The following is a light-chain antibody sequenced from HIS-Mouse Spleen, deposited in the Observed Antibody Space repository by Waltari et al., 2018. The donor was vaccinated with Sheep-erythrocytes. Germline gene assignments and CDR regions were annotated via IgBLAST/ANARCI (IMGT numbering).Light chain of an antibody. J-gene: IGKJ4*01. CDR2: WAP. CDR3: QQYYSTPLT. V-gene: IGKV4-1*01. Sequence: DIVMTQSPDSLAVSLGERATINCKSSQSVLYSSNNKNYLAWYQQKPGQPPKLLIYWAPTRGSGVPDRFSGSGSGTDFPLTISSLQAEDVAVYYCQQYYSTPLTFGGGTKVEIK. CDR1: QSVLYSSNNKNY.